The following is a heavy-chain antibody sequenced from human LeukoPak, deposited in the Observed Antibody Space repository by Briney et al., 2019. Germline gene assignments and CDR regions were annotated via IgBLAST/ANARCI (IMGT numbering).Heavy chain of an antibody. Sequence: SETLSLTCTVSGGSISSYYWSWIRQPPGKGLEWIGYIYYSGSTNYNPSLKSRVTISVDTSKNQFSLKLSSVTAADTAVYYCARAGGGDFSGGSCYYYWGQGTLVTVSS. V-gene: IGHV4-59*08. CDR2: IYYSGST. CDR1: GGSISSYY. D-gene: IGHD2-15*01. J-gene: IGHJ4*02. CDR3: ARAGGGDFSGGSCYYY.